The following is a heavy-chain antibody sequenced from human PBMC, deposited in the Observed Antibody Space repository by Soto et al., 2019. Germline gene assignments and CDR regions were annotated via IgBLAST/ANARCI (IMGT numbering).Heavy chain of an antibody. CDR1: GFTFSSFA. CDR3: AGPGYSSQDY. J-gene: IGHJ4*02. CDR2: ISGSGDGT. D-gene: IGHD5-18*01. Sequence: LRLSCAASGFTFSSFALSWVRQAPGKGLEWVSAISGSGDGTDYADSVKGRFTISRDNSKNTLYLQMNSLRAEDTAVYYCAGPGYSSQDYWGQGALVTVS. V-gene: IGHV3-23*01.